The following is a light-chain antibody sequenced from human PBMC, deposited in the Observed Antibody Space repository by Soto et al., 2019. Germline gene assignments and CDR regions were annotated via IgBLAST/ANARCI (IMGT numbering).Light chain of an antibody. CDR1: SSDVGSYNL. V-gene: IGLV2-23*01. CDR3: CSYAGSGTWV. Sequence: QSALTQPASVSGSPGQSITISCTGTSSDVGSYNLVSWCQQHPGKAPKLMIYEGSNRPSGVSTRFSGSKSGNTASLTISGLQAEDEADYYCCSYAGSGTWVFGGGTKLTVL. J-gene: IGLJ3*02. CDR2: EGS.